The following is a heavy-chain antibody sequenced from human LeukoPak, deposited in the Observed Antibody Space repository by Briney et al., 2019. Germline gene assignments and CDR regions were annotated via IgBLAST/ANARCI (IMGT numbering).Heavy chain of an antibody. CDR3: AKDGGLWVSAHWGDS. CDR2: ITTGGPNT. V-gene: IGHV3-23*01. CDR1: GFTFSSYT. J-gene: IGHJ4*02. Sequence: GGSLRLSCTASGFTFSSYTMSWVRQAPGKGRKWVSTITTGGPNTYYADSVKGRFTVSRDDSKNTLYLQMNSLRAEDTAAYYCAKDGGLWVSAHWGDSWGRGTLVTVSS. D-gene: IGHD7-27*01.